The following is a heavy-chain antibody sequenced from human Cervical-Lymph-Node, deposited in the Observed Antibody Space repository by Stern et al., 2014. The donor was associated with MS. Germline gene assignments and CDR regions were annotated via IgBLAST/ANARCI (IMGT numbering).Heavy chain of an antibody. CDR3: ARGVFGNTAPNWFAS. D-gene: IGHD3-16*02. CDR1: GYTFTNYY. J-gene: IGHJ5*01. V-gene: IGHV1-46*01. CDR2: INPTSDNS. Sequence: QVQLVQSGAEVKKPGASVRVSCKASGYTFTNYYLHWVRQAPGQGLEWMAVINPTSDNSNHAQKFQGRVTMTRDTSTSTVYMELTRLTSEDTAVYYCARGVFGNTAPNWFASWGQGTLVTVSS.